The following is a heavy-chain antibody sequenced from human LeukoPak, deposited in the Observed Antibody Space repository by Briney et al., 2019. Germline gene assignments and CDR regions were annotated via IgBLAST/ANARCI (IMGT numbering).Heavy chain of an antibody. D-gene: IGHD4-11*01. CDR2: ISYDGSNK. Sequence: GGSLRLSCAASGFTFSSYGMHWVRQAPGKGLEWVAVISYDGSNKYYADSVKGRFTISRDNSKNTLYLQMNSLRAEDTAVYYCAKDWAMTKAAGYFDYWGQGALVTVSS. CDR3: AKDWAMTKAAGYFDY. CDR1: GFTFSSYG. J-gene: IGHJ4*02. V-gene: IGHV3-30*18.